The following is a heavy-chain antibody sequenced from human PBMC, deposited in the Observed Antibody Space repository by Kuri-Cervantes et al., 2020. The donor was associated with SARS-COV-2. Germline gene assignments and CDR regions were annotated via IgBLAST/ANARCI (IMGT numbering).Heavy chain of an antibody. J-gene: IGHJ3*02. Sequence: GESLKISCAASGFTFDDYGMSWVRQAPGKGLEWVSGINWNGGSTGYADSVKGRFTISRDNAKNSLYLQMNSLRAEDTAVYYCAKDQQRRYCSSTSCNFSGFDIWGQGTMVTVSS. V-gene: IGHV3-20*04. CDR1: GFTFDDYG. CDR2: INWNGGST. CDR3: AKDQQRRYCSSTSCNFSGFDI. D-gene: IGHD2-2*01.